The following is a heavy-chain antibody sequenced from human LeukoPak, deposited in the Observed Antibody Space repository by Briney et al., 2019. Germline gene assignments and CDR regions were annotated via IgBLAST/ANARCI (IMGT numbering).Heavy chain of an antibody. CDR3: ARSWVTAMVMVGY. D-gene: IGHD5-18*01. J-gene: IGHJ4*02. V-gene: IGHV3-9*01. CDR2: ISWNSGSI. CDR1: GFTFDDYA. Sequence: SLRLSCAASGFTFDDYAMHWVRQAPGKGLEWVSGISWNSGSIGYADSVKGRFTISRDNAKNSLYLQMNSLRAEDTALYYCARSWVTAMVMVGYWGQGTLVTVSS.